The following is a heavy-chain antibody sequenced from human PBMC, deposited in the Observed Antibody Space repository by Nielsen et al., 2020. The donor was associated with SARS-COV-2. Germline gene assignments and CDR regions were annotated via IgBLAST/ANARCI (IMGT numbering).Heavy chain of an antibody. CDR2: IYFNGSP. CDR3: ARGIRPRHVFDI. V-gene: IGHV4-59*13. Sequence: SETLSLTCTVSGGSISSYYWSWIRQPPGKGLEWIGYIYFNGSPNYNPSLKSRVTISLDTSKSQFSLRLNSVTAADTAVYYCARGIRPRHVFDIWGQGTMVTVSS. CDR1: GGSISSYY. D-gene: IGHD1-14*01. J-gene: IGHJ3*02.